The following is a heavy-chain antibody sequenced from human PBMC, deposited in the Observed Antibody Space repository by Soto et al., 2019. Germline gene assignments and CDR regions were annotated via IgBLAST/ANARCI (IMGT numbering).Heavy chain of an antibody. Sequence: ASVKVSCKASGYTFTGYYMHWVRQAPGQGLEWMGWINPNSGGTNYAQKFQGWVTMTRDTSISTAYMELSRLRSDDTAVYYCARDHYYYDSSGYPTGNAFDIWGQGTMVTVSS. D-gene: IGHD3-22*01. J-gene: IGHJ3*02. CDR3: ARDHYYYDSSGYPTGNAFDI. CDR2: INPNSGGT. V-gene: IGHV1-2*04. CDR1: GYTFTGYY.